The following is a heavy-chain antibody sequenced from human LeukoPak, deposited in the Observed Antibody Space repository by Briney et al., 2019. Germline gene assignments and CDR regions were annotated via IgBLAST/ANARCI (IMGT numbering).Heavy chain of an antibody. Sequence: PGGSLRLSCAASGFTFSDYYMSWIRQAPGKGLEWVSYISSSGSTIYYADSEKGRFTISRDNAKNSLYLQMNSLRAEDTAVYYCARTYDSSGWLFDHWGQGTLVTVSS. D-gene: IGHD3-22*01. V-gene: IGHV3-11*04. CDR2: ISSSGSTI. CDR1: GFTFSDYY. CDR3: ARTYDSSGWLFDH. J-gene: IGHJ4*02.